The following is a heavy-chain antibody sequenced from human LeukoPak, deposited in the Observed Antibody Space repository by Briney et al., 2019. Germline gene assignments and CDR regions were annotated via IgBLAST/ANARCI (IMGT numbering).Heavy chain of an antibody. V-gene: IGHV4-59*01. CDR3: ARGYGSGSYGGYYYYYGMDV. D-gene: IGHD3-10*01. CDR2: IYYSGST. Sequence: SGTLSLTCTVSGGSISSYYWSWIRQPPGKGLEWIGYIYYSGSTNYNPSLKSQVTISVDTSKNQFSLKLSSVTAADTAVYYCARGYGSGSYGGYYYYYGMDVWGQGTTVTVSS. CDR1: GGSISSYY. J-gene: IGHJ6*02.